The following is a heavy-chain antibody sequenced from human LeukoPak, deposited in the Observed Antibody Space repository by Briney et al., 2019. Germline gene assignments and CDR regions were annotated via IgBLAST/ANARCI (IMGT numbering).Heavy chain of an antibody. Sequence: SETLSLTCTVSGGSISTSNYYWGWIRQPPGKGLEWIGSIYYSGSTYYNPSLKSRFTISVDTAKNQFSLKLSSVTAADTAVYYCARLDGNYTYFDYWGQGTLVTVSS. CDR2: IYYSGST. J-gene: IGHJ4*02. CDR1: GGSISTSNYY. D-gene: IGHD3-3*01. CDR3: ARLDGNYTYFDY. V-gene: IGHV4-39*07.